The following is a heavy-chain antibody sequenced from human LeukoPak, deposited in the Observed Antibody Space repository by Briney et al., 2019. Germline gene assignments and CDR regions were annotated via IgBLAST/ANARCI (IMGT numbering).Heavy chain of an antibody. CDR1: GFTFSNYW. CDR3: AKISGYMIRGVIGYYYMDV. Sequence: GGSLRLSCAASGFTFSNYWMTWVRQAPGKGLEWVATIWQDGSEQYYEDSVKGRFTISRDNAKNSLYLQMDSLRAEDTAVYYCAKISGYMIRGVIGYYYMDVWGKGTTATVSS. D-gene: IGHD3-10*01. J-gene: IGHJ6*03. CDR2: IWQDGSEQ. V-gene: IGHV3-7*03.